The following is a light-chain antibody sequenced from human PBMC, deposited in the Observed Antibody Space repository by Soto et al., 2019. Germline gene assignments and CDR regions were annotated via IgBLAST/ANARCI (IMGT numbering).Light chain of an antibody. CDR2: EVS. CDR3: SSYAGNYNLV. V-gene: IGLV2-8*01. CDR1: SSDVGGYNY. J-gene: IGLJ2*01. Sequence: QPVLTQPPSASGSPGQSVTISCTGTSSDVGGYNYVSWYQQHPGKAPKLIIYEVSQRPSGVPDRFSGSKSGNTASLTVSGLQPDDEADYYCSSYAGNYNLVFGGGTKLTVL.